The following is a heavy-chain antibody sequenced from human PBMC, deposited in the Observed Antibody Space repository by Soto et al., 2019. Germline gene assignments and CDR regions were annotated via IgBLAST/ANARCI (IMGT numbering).Heavy chain of an antibody. CDR3: AKERSIAAAGSNFDY. D-gene: IGHD6-13*01. J-gene: IGHJ4*02. V-gene: IGHV4-59*08. CDR2: IYYSGST. CDR1: GGSISSYY. Sequence: SETLSLTCTVSGGSISSYYWSWIRQPPGKGLEWIGYIYYSGSTSYNPSLKSRVTISVVMSKNQFSLKLSSVTAADTAVYYCAKERSIAAAGSNFDYWGQGTLVTVSS.